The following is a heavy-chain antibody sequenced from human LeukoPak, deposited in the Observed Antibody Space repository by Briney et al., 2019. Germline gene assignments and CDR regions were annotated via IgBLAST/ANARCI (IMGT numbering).Heavy chain of an antibody. Sequence: GGSLRLSCAASGFTFSSYGMHWVRQAPGKGLEWVAFIRYDGSNKYYADSVKGRFTISRDNSKNTLYLQTNSLRAEDTAVYYCANPLNGSYLDYYYMDVWGKGTTVTISS. CDR2: IRYDGSNK. V-gene: IGHV3-30*02. J-gene: IGHJ6*03. CDR1: GFTFSSYG. CDR3: ANPLNGSYLDYYYMDV. D-gene: IGHD1-26*01.